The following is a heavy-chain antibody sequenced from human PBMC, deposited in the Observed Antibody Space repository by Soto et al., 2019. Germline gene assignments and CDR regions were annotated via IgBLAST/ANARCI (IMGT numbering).Heavy chain of an antibody. J-gene: IGHJ4*02. V-gene: IGHV3-30*18. CDR1: GFTFSSYG. CDR2: ISYDGSNK. Sequence: QVQLVESGGGVVQPGRSLRLSCAASGFTFSSYGMHWVRQAPGKGLEWVAVISYDGSNKYYADSVKGRFTISRDNSKNTLYLQMNSLRAEDTAVYYCAKLPYYYDSSGSLFDYWGQGTLVTVSS. D-gene: IGHD3-22*01. CDR3: AKLPYYYDSSGSLFDY.